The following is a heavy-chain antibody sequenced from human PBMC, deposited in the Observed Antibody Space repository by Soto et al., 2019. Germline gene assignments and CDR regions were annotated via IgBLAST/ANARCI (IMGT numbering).Heavy chain of an antibody. V-gene: IGHV4-39*01. Sequence: SETLSLTCTVSGGSISSSSYYWGWIRQPPGKGLEWIGSIYYSGSTYYNPSLKGRVTISVDTSKNQFSLKLSSVTAADRVVYYCARHHYDFWSGYLNWFDPWGQGTLVTVSS. CDR3: ARHHYDFWSGYLNWFDP. D-gene: IGHD3-3*01. CDR2: IYYSGST. J-gene: IGHJ5*02. CDR1: GGSISSSSYY.